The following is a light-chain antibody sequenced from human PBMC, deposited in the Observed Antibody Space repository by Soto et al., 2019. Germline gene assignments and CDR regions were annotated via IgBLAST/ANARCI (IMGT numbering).Light chain of an antibody. CDR2: GAL. CDR3: QQRSSWPS. V-gene: IGKV3-11*01. J-gene: IGKJ5*01. CDR1: QSISSAY. Sequence: EIVLTQSPGNLSLSPGERASLSCRASQSISSAYLAWYRQIPGQAPRLLMYGALNRATGIPDRISGRGSGTDFTLTISSIEPEDFAVYHCQQRSSWPSFGQGTRLEIK.